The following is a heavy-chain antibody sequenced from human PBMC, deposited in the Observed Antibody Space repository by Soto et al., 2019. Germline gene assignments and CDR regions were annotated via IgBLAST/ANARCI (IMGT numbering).Heavy chain of an antibody. CDR1: GFTFSSYS. CDR2: ISSSSSYI. D-gene: IGHD3-3*01. CDR3: ARVLIRGSMEGYFVRPLDY. J-gene: IGHJ4*02. V-gene: IGHV3-21*01. Sequence: GGSLRLSCAASGFTFSSYSMNWVRQAPGKGLEWVSSISSSSSYIYYADSVKGRFTISRDNAKNSLYLQMNSLRAEDTAVYYCARVLIRGSMEGYFVRPLDYWGQGTLVTVSS.